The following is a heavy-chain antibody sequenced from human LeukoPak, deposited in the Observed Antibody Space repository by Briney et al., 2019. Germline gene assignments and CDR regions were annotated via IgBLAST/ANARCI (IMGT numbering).Heavy chain of an antibody. CDR3: AKSEWERGWFDP. Sequence: SETLSLTCTVSGGSISSYYWSWIRQPPGKGLEWIGYIYYSGSTNYNPSLKSRVTISVDTSKNQFSLKLSSVTAADTAVYYCAKSEWERGWFDPWGQGTLVTVSS. V-gene: IGHV4-59*01. J-gene: IGHJ5*02. CDR1: GGSISSYY. CDR2: IYYSGST. D-gene: IGHD1-26*01.